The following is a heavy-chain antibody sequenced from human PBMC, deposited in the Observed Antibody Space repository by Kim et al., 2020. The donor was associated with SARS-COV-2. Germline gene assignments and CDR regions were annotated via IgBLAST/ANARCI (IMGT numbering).Heavy chain of an antibody. D-gene: IGHD3-3*01. V-gene: IGHV4-31*03. CDR2: NYDRGSN. CDR3: ARAARTIFGVVVYLDA. Sequence: SETLSLTCTVSGGSISSGGYYWSWIRQDTGKGLEWNGYNYDRGSNYYNPSIKSRVTISVDTSKNQFSLKLSSVTAADTAVYYCARAARTIFGVVVYLDAWGHGTTVTVSS. J-gene: IGHJ6*02. CDR1: GGSISSGGYY.